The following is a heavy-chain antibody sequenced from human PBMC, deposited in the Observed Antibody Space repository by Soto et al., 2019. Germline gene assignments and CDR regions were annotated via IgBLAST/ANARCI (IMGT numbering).Heavy chain of an antibody. CDR2: IYHSGST. CDR3: ARVKASGVNFDY. D-gene: IGHD3-10*01. Sequence: PETLSLTCAVYGGSINTTNRWSWVRQPPGKGLEWIGEIYHSGSTNYNPSLKSRVTISVDKSKNQFSLKLSSVTAADSAVYYCARVKASGVNFDYWGQGTLVTVSS. CDR1: GGSINTTNR. J-gene: IGHJ4*02. V-gene: IGHV4-4*03.